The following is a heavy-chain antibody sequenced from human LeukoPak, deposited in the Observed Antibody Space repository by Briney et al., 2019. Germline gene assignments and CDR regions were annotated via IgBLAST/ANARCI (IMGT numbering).Heavy chain of an antibody. CDR2: ISGSGGST. J-gene: IGHJ4*02. CDR1: GFTFSTYW. V-gene: IGHV3-23*01. CDR3: AKSYYASGSYWGPGFDY. D-gene: IGHD3-10*01. Sequence: GGSLRLSCAASGFTFSTYWMHWVRQAPGKGLEWVSAISGSGGSTYYADSVKGRFTISRDNSKNTLYLQMNSLRAEDTAVYYCAKSYYASGSYWGPGFDYWGQETLVTVSS.